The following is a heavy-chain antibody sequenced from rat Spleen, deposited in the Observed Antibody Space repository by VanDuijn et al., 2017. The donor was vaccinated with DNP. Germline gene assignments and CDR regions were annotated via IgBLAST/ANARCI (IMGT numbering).Heavy chain of an antibody. Sequence: QVQLKESGPGLVQPSQTLSLTCTVSGFSLTSNAIHWVRQPPGKGLEWMGGIWGDGSTDYNSALKSRLSISRDTSKRQVFLKMNGLQTDDTAIYFCTRSSFYVYYGLPDYFDYWGQGVMVTVSS. CDR1: GFSLTSNA. D-gene: IGHD1-6*01. CDR2: IWGDGST. J-gene: IGHJ2*01. CDR3: TRSSFYVYYGLPDYFDY. V-gene: IGHV2-1*01.